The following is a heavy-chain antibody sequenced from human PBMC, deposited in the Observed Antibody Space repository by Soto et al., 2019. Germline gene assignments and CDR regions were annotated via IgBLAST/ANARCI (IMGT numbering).Heavy chain of an antibody. CDR1: GGSISSSSYY. CDR2: IYYSGST. Sequence: SETLSLTCTVSGGSISSSSYYWGWIRQPPGKGLEWIGSIYYSGSTYYNPSLKSRVTISVDTSKNQFSLKLSSVTAADTAVYYCARTPRLLIAVAGHNWFDPWGQGTLVTVSS. J-gene: IGHJ5*02. V-gene: IGHV4-39*01. D-gene: IGHD6-19*01. CDR3: ARTPRLLIAVAGHNWFDP.